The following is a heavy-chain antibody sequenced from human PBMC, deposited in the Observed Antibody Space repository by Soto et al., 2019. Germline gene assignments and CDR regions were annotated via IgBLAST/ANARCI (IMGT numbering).Heavy chain of an antibody. D-gene: IGHD6-6*01. CDR3: ARQGQLPPAVVQH. J-gene: IGHJ1*01. Sequence: SLKISWKGSGYSFTSYWIGWVRQMPGEGLEWMGIIYPGDSDTRYSPSFQGQVTISADKSISTAYLQWSSLKASDTAMYYCARQGQLPPAVVQHWGQGTLVTVSS. V-gene: IGHV5-51*01. CDR2: IYPGDSDT. CDR1: GYSFTSYW.